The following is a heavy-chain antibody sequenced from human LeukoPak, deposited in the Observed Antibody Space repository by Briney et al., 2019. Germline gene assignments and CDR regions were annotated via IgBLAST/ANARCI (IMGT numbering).Heavy chain of an antibody. J-gene: IGHJ4*02. D-gene: IGHD3-10*01. Sequence: GGSLRLSCAASGFTFSSYAMSWVRQAPGKGLEWVSTISGSGGSTYYADSVKGRFTISRDNAKNSLYLQMNSLRAEDTAVYYCARDLYPAGEWAYWGQGTLVTVSS. CDR2: ISGSGGST. CDR1: GFTFSSYA. V-gene: IGHV3-23*01. CDR3: ARDLYPAGEWAY.